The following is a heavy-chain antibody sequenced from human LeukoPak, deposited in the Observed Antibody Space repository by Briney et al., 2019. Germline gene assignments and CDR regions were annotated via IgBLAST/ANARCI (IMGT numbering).Heavy chain of an antibody. CDR2: ISSSSSYI. D-gene: IGHD2-21*02. CDR3: ARDRYCGGDCYSYAFDI. V-gene: IGHV3-21*01. CDR1: GFTFNTYW. J-gene: IGHJ3*02. Sequence: PGGSLRLSCRVSGFTFNTYWMHWVRQAPGKGLEWVSSISSSSSYIYYADSVKGRFTISRDNAKNSLYLQMSSLRAEDTAVYYCARDRYCGGDCYSYAFDIWGQGTMVTVSS.